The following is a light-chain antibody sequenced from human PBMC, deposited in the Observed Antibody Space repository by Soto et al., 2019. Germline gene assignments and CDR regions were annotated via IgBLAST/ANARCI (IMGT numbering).Light chain of an antibody. J-gene: IGLJ2*01. CDR2: EVY. Sequence: QSVLTQPPSASGSPGQSVTISCTGTSSDVGGYNYVSWYQHHPDKAPKLIIYEVYKRPSGVPDRFSGSKSGNTASLTVSGLQAEDEAEYYCSSYAASDSFVVVGGGTQLTVL. CDR3: SSYAASDSFVV. V-gene: IGLV2-8*01. CDR1: SSDVGGYNY.